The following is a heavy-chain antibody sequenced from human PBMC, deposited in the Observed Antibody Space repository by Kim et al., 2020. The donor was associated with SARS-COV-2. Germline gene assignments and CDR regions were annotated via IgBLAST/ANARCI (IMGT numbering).Heavy chain of an antibody. D-gene: IGHD4-4*01. CDR3: AKDSAVNSVYFFAH. J-gene: IGHJ4*02. Sequence: YADSVKGRFTISRDNTKNSLYLQMNSLRAGDTALYYCAKDSAVNSVYFFAHWGRGPLVTVSS. V-gene: IGHV3-9*01.